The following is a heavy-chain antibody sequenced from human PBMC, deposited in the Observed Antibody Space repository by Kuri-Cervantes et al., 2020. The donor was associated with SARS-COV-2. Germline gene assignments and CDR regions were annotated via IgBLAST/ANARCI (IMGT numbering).Heavy chain of an antibody. V-gene: IGHV3-21*04. J-gene: IGHJ5*02. Sequence: GESLKISCAASEFIFSSYNINWVRQAPGKGLEWVSSISSSSSYIYYADSVKGRFTISRDNAKNSLYLQMNSLRAEDTAVYYCAGASSGYLPHPNWFDPWGQGTLVTVSS. CDR3: AGASSGYLPHPNWFDP. CDR1: EFIFSSYN. CDR2: ISSSSSYI. D-gene: IGHD3-22*01.